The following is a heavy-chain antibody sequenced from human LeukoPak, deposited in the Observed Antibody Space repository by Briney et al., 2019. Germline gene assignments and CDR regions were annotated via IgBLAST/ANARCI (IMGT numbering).Heavy chain of an antibody. Sequence: GESLKISCQGSGYSFSSYWIAWVRQMPGKGLEWMGIIYPGDSDTRYSPSFQGQVTISTDKSISTAYLQWSSLKASDTATYYCARIRVPAAIKDAFDIWGQGTMVTVSS. CDR3: ARIRVPAAIKDAFDI. V-gene: IGHV5-51*01. CDR2: IYPGDSDT. CDR1: GYSFSSYW. J-gene: IGHJ3*02. D-gene: IGHD2-2*01.